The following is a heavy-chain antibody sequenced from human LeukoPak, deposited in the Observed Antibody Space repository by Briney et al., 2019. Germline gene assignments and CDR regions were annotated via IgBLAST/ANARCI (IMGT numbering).Heavy chain of an antibody. V-gene: IGHV3-7*01. D-gene: IGHD6-13*01. CDR3: ASGRQLGY. CDR2: IKEDGSEK. J-gene: IGHJ4*02. CDR1: GFTFSNYW. Sequence: QPAGSLSLSCAASGFTFSNYWMSWVSQAPGKGLEWVANIKEDGSEKYYVDSVKGRFTISRDNARNSLYLQMNSLRAEDTAVYYCASGRQLGYWGQGTRVTVSS.